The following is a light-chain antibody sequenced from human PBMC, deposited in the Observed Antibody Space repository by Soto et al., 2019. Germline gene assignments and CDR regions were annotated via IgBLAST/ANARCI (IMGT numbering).Light chain of an antibody. J-gene: IGKJ1*01. Sequence: EIVMTQSPATLSVSPGERATLSCRASQSISSNLAWYQQTPGQAPKLLIYGASTRATGIPARFSGSGSVTEFTLTIPSLQSEDFAVYYCQQNNHWLWTFGQGTKVEIK. V-gene: IGKV3-15*01. CDR2: GAS. CDR3: QQNNHWLWT. CDR1: QSISSN.